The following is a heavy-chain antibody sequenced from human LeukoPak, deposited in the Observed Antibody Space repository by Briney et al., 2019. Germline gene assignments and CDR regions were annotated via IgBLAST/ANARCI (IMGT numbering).Heavy chain of an antibody. V-gene: IGHV3-21*01. CDR2: ISSSSSYI. CDR1: GFTFSSYS. D-gene: IGHD2-2*01. CDR3: ARDGCSSTSCQDDY. Sequence: GGSLRLSCAASGFTFSSYSMNWGRQAPGKGLEWVSSISSSSSYIYYADSVKGRFTISRDNAKNSLYLQMNSLRAEDTAVYYCARDGCSSTSCQDDYWGQGTLVTVSS. J-gene: IGHJ4*02.